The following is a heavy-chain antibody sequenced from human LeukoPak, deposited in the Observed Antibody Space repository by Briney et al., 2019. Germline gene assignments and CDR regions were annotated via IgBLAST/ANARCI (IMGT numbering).Heavy chain of an antibody. CDR1: GGSISSYY. CDR2: IYYSGST. J-gene: IGHJ6*03. Sequence: SETLSLTCTVSGGSISSYYWSWIRQPPGKGLEWIGDIYYSGSTNYNPSLKSRVTISVDTSKNQFSLKLSSVTAAVTAVYYCARGQVDIVVVPASYYYYMDVWGKGTTVTVSS. CDR3: ARGQVDIVVVPASYYYYMDV. D-gene: IGHD2-2*03. V-gene: IGHV4-59*01.